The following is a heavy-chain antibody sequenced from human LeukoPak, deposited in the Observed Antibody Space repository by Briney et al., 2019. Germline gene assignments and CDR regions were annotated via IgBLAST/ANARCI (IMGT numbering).Heavy chain of an antibody. CDR1: GFTFSSYG. J-gene: IGHJ6*02. CDR2: IWYDGSNK. V-gene: IGHV3-33*01. D-gene: IGHD3-10*01. CDR3: ARDSHLPHFMVRGVIITGYYGMDV. Sequence: PGRSLRLSCAASGFTFSSYGMHWVRQAPGKGLEWVAVIWYDGSNKYYADSVKGRFTISRDNSKNTLYLQMNSLRAEDTAVYYCARDSHLPHFMVRGVIITGYYGMDVWGQGTTVTVSS.